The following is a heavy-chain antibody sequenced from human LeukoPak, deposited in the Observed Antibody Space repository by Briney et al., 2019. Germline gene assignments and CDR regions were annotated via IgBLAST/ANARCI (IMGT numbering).Heavy chain of an antibody. J-gene: IGHJ5*02. CDR2: ISAYNGNT. V-gene: IGHV1-18*01. D-gene: IGHD3-3*01. CDR3: ARKPPSFGVVIHLPVWDWFDP. CDR1: GYTFTSYV. Sequence: ASVKVSCKASGYTFTSYVISCVRQAPGQGLEWMGWISAYNGNTNYAQKPEGRVTTPTDTSTSTAYMVLRSLRSVDTAVYYCARKPPSFGVVIHLPVWDWFDPWGQGTLVTVSS.